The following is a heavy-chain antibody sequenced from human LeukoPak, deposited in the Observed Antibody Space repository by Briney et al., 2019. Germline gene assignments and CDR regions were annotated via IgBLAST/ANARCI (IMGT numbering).Heavy chain of an antibody. CDR3: ARTVGVVITLYYFDY. V-gene: IGHV1-3*01. Sequence: ASVKVSCKASGYTFTSYAMHWVRQAPGQRLEWMGWINAGNGNTKYSQKFQGRVTITRDASASTAYMELSSLRSEDTAVYYCARTVGVVITLYYFDYWGQGTLVTVSS. CDR1: GYTFTSYA. CDR2: INAGNGNT. D-gene: IGHD3-3*01. J-gene: IGHJ4*02.